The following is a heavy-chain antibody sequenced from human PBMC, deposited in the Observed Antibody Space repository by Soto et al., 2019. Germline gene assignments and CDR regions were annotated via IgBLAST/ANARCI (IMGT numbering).Heavy chain of an antibody. CDR1: GFTFSSFE. D-gene: IGHD3-9*01. V-gene: IGHV3-48*03. CDR2: ISSSDATI. Sequence: TGGSLRLSCAASGFTFSSFEMNWVRQAPGKGLEWVSFISSSDATIYYADSVKGRFTISRDNAKNSLYLQMNSLRAEDTAVYYCARDLVGLLTGGDGMDVWGQGTTVTVSS. J-gene: IGHJ6*02. CDR3: ARDLVGLLTGGDGMDV.